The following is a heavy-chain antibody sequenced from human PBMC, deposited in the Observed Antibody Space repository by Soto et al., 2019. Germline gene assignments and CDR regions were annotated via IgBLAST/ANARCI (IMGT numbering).Heavy chain of an antibody. V-gene: IGHV3-74*01. J-gene: IGHJ4*01. Sequence: GGSLRLSCAVSGIPFNNYWMHWIRQAQGKGLVWVSHINTVATIINYGDSVKGRFTITTDNAENTLYLQMNSLGVEDTATYHSATYDGRGLRYWGQGTLVTVSS. CDR3: ATYDGRGLRY. CDR1: GIPFNNYW. D-gene: IGHD3-22*01. CDR2: INTVATII.